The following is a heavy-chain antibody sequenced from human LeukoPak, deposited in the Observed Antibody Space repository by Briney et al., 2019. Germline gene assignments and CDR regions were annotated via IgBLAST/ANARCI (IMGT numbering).Heavy chain of an antibody. CDR1: GYTFTDYY. J-gene: IGHJ4*02. CDR3: ARGDGGTYSIDY. Sequence: ASVKVSCKASGYTFTDYYMHWVRQAPGQGLGWMGWINPNSGGTNYAQKFQGRVTMTRDTSISTAYMELSRLRSDDTAVYYCARGDGGTYSIDYWGQGTLVTVSS. CDR2: INPNSGGT. D-gene: IGHD1-26*01. V-gene: IGHV1-2*02.